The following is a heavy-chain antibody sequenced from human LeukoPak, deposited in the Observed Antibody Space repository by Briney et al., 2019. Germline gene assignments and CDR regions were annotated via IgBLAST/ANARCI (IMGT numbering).Heavy chain of an antibody. CDR1: RFAFSDYC. CDR2: ISSSASTI. Sequence: PGGSLRLSCAGPRFAFSDYCMSWIRQAPGMGLEWLAYISSSASTIYYADSVKGRFTISRDNAKKSLFLQMNSLRAEDTAVYYCAREDLDSSGPADYWGQGTLVTVSS. CDR3: AREDLDSSGPADY. D-gene: IGHD3-22*01. V-gene: IGHV3-11*01. J-gene: IGHJ4*02.